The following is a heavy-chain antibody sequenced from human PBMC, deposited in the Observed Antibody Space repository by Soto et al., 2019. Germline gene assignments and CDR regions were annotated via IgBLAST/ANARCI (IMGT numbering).Heavy chain of an antibody. V-gene: IGHV3-23*01. CDR2: ISGSGGVT. D-gene: IGHD3-10*01. CDR1: GFPCKNYD. J-gene: IGHJ4*02. CDR3: AKNRQFRSYYESAGHYDN. Sequence: PGGSLRLSCTASGFPCKNYDMRWIRQAPGKGLEWVSGISGSGGVTYYADSVKGRFTISRDNSKNTLYLQMNSLRAEDTAIYYCAKNRQFRSYYESAGHYDNWGQGTLVTVSS.